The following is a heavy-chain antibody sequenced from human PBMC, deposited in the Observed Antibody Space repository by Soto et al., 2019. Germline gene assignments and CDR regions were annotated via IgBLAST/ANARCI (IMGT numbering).Heavy chain of an antibody. J-gene: IGHJ4*02. CDR1: GGSINSRYW. D-gene: IGHD3-10*01. CDR3: ARDQNGSGNYYTRYFDY. Sequence: PSETLSLTCAVSGGSINSRYWWSWVRQSPGKGLEWIGEIYHSGSTNYNPSLKSRVTISVDKSKNQFSLNLSSVTAADTAVYYCARDQNGSGNYYTRYFDYWGQGTLV. V-gene: IGHV4-4*02. CDR2: IYHSGST.